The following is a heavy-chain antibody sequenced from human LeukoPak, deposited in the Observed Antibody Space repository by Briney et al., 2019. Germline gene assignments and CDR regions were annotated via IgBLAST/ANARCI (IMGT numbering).Heavy chain of an antibody. D-gene: IGHD2-2*03. V-gene: IGHV4-39*01. CDR3: ARVDIGVVPSTTFDF. Sequence: SETLSLTCTVSGGTISSRNYYWGWIRQPPGKGLEWIGSINYSGDIYSNPSLKSRLTISVDTSKDQLSLNLSSVTAADTAVYYCARVDIGVVPSTTFDFWGQGTLVTVSS. CDR1: GGTISSRNYY. CDR2: INYSGDI. J-gene: IGHJ4*02.